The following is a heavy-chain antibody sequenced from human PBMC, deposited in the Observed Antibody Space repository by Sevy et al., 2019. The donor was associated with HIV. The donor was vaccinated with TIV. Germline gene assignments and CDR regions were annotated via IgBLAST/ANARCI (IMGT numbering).Heavy chain of an antibody. Sequence: GGSLRLSCAASEFTLSSYAMSWVRQAPGKGLEWVSSISISGADKYYADSVKGRFTISRDNSQNRLYLQMNSLRAEDTALYYCAKALVETEDKNEFDPWGQGTLVTVSS. D-gene: IGHD2-8*02. CDR3: AKALVETEDKNEFDP. V-gene: IGHV3-23*01. CDR2: ISISGADK. J-gene: IGHJ5*02. CDR1: EFTLSSYA.